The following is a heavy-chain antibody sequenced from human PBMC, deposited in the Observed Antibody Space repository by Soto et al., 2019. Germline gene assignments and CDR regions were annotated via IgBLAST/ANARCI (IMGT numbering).Heavy chain of an antibody. CDR3: AIDSRNYYAMDV. CDR2: ISTSGSYT. Sequence: GGSLRLTCTASGFTFSDYYMSWIRQAPGKGLEWLSYISTSGSYTNYADSVKGRFTISRDNAKNSLYLQMNSLRAEDTAVYYCAIDSRNYYAMDVWGQGTTVTVSS. D-gene: IGHD6-13*01. CDR1: GFTFSDYY. J-gene: IGHJ6*02. V-gene: IGHV3-11*06.